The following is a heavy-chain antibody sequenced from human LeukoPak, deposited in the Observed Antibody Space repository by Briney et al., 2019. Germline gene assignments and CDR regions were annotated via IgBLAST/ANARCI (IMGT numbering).Heavy chain of an antibody. D-gene: IGHD5-12*01. Sequence: GGSLRLSCAASGFTFSNYLMNWVRQAPGKGLEWVSSISGSGDITYYADSVKGRFTMSRDNSKNTLYLQMNSLRAEDTAVYYCAQGDSGYENYYYYYYTGVWGKGTTVTVSS. CDR3: AQGDSGYENYYYYYYTGV. CDR1: GFTFSNYL. CDR2: ISGSGDIT. J-gene: IGHJ6*03. V-gene: IGHV3-23*01.